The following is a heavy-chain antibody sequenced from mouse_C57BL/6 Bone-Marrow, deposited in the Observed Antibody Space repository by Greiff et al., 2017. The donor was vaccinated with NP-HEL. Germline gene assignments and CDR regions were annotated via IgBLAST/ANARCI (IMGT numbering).Heavy chain of an antibody. CDR2: INPENGDT. J-gene: IGHJ2*01. CDR3: TPITTVVDY. CDR1: GFNIKDDY. D-gene: IGHD1-1*01. Sequence: VQLQQSGAELVRPGASVKLSCTASGFNIKDDYMHWVKQRPEQGLEWIGWINPENGDTEYASKFQGKATITADTSSNTAYLQLSSLTSEDTAVYYCTPITTVVDYWGQGTTLTVSS. V-gene: IGHV14-4*01.